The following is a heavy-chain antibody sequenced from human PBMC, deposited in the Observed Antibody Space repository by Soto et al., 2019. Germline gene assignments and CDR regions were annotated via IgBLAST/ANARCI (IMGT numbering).Heavy chain of an antibody. J-gene: IGHJ4*02. Sequence: EVQLVESGGGLVQPGGSLRLSCAASGFTFSSYWMSWVRQAPGKGLEWVANIKEDGSERYYVDSVKGRFTISRDNAKNSLYLQRKSLRAEDTAVYYCARATGADKEDYWGQGTLVTVSS. CDR3: ARATGADKEDY. V-gene: IGHV3-7*04. CDR2: IKEDGSER. CDR1: GFTFSSYW. D-gene: IGHD3-10*01.